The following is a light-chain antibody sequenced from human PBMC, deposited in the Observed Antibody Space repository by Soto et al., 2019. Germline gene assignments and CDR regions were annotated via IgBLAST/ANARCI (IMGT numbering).Light chain of an antibody. J-gene: IGKJ5*01. CDR2: GAS. CDR3: QQYGSSPIT. CDR1: QSVSSSY. V-gene: IGKV3-20*01. Sequence: EIVLTQSPGTLSLSPGERATLSCRASQSVSSSYLAWYQQKPGQAPRLIIYGASSRATGIPDRFSGSGSGTDFTLTISRLEPEDFAVYYCQQYGSSPITLGQGTRLEI.